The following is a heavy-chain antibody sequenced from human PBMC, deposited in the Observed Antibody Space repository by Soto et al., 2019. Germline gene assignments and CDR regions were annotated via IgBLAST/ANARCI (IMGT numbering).Heavy chain of an antibody. CDR3: ARHLRGVYCSSTSCYHRIAVAGIDY. CDR1: GGSISSSSYY. J-gene: IGHJ4*02. Sequence: SETLSLTCTVTGGSISSSSYYWGWIRQPPGKGLEWIGSIYYSGSTYYNPSLKSRVTISVDTSKNQFSLKLSSVTAADTAVYYCARHLRGVYCSSTSCYHRIAVAGIDYWGQGTLVTVSS. D-gene: IGHD2-2*01. CDR2: IYYSGST. V-gene: IGHV4-39*01.